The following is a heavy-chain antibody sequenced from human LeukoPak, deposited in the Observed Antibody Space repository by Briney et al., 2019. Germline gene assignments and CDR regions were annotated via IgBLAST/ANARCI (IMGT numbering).Heavy chain of an antibody. CDR3: ASQQQLVLGY. CDR2: IYYSGST. Sequence: SSETLYLTCTVSGGSISSGDYYWSWIRQPPGKGLEWIGYIYYSGSTYYNPSLKSRVTISVDTSKNQFSLKLSSVTAADTAVYYCASQQQLVLGYWGQGTLVTVSS. V-gene: IGHV4-30-4*01. CDR1: GGSISSGDYY. J-gene: IGHJ4*02. D-gene: IGHD6-13*01.